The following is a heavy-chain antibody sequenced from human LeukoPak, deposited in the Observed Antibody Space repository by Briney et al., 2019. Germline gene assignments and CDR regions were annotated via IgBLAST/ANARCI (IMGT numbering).Heavy chain of an antibody. V-gene: IGHV4-61*02. Sequence: SETLSLTCTVSGGSISSGSYYWSWIRQPARKGLEWIGRIYTSGSTNYNPSLKSRVTISVDTSKNQFSLKLSSVTAADTAVYYCARKTIVVVPAALGLNYYYYYMDVWGKGTTVTVSS. CDR1: GGSISSGSYY. CDR2: IYTSGST. D-gene: IGHD2-2*01. CDR3: ARKTIVVVPAALGLNYYYYYMDV. J-gene: IGHJ6*03.